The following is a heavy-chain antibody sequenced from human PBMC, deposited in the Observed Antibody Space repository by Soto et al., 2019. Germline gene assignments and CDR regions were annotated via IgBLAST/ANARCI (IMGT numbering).Heavy chain of an antibody. CDR3: AKNGPRSGYSSSSTDLDY. CDR1: GFTFSNYA. Sequence: EVQLLESGGGLVQPGGSLRLSCAVSGFTFSNYAMSWVRQAPGKGLEWVSAISSSGSNTYYADSVKGRFTISRDSSKNTLNLHMNSLRAEDTAVYYCAKNGPRSGYSSSSTDLDYWGQGTLVTVSS. CDR2: ISSSGSNT. D-gene: IGHD6-6*01. V-gene: IGHV3-23*01. J-gene: IGHJ4*02.